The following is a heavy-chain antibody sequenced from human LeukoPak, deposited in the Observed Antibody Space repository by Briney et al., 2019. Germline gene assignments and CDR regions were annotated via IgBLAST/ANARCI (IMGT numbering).Heavy chain of an antibody. J-gene: IGHJ6*03. Sequence: SSETLSLTCTVSGGSISSGSYYWSWIRQPAGKGLEWIGRIYTSGSTNYNPSLKSRVTISVDTSKNQFSLKLSSVTAADTAVYYCARGAPRMVRGVAAQYYYYYMDVWGKGTTVTISS. D-gene: IGHD3-10*01. V-gene: IGHV4-61*02. CDR3: ARGAPRMVRGVAAQYYYYYMDV. CDR1: GGSISSGSYY. CDR2: IYTSGST.